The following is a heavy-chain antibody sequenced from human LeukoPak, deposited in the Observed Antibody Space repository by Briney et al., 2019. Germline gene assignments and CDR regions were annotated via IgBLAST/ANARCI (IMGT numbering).Heavy chain of an antibody. CDR3: AKAANYDILTGYYLDY. CDR1: GFTFDDHG. CDR2: ITGGGDTT. Sequence: GGSLRLSCAASGFTFDDHGMTWVRRAPGKGLEWVSAITGGGDTTYYADSEKGRFTISRDNSKNTLYLQMNNLRAEDTAIYYCAKAANYDILTGYYLDYWGQGTLVTVSS. V-gene: IGHV3-23*01. D-gene: IGHD3-9*01. J-gene: IGHJ4*02.